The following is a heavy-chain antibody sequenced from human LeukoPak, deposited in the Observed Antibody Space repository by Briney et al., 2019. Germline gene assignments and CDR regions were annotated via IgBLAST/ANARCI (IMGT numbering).Heavy chain of an antibody. J-gene: IGHJ3*02. D-gene: IGHD3-22*01. CDR1: GGSISSGDYY. CDR2: IYYSGST. V-gene: IGHV4-30-4*01. CDR3: ASSRSYDSSGYRPFDI. Sequence: SETLSLTCTVSGGSISSGDYYWSWIRQPPGKGLEWIGYIYYSGSTYYNPSLKSRVTISVDTSKNQFSLKLSSVTAADTAVYYCASSRSYDSSGYRPFDIWGQGTMVTVSS.